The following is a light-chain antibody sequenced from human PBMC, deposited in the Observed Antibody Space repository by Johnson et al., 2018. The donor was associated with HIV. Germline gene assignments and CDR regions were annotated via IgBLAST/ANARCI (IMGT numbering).Light chain of an antibody. CDR3: GTWDSSLSVGV. Sequence: QSVLTQPPSVSAAPGQKVTISCSGSSSNIGNNYVSWYQQLPGTAPKLLIYENNKRPSGIPDRFSGSKSGTSATLGITGLQTGDEPDYYCGTWDSSLSVGVFGTGTKVTVL. CDR1: SSNIGNNY. J-gene: IGLJ1*01. V-gene: IGLV1-51*02. CDR2: ENN.